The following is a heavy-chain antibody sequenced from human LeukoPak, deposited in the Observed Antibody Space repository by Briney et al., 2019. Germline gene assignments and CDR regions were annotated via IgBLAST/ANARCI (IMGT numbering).Heavy chain of an antibody. Sequence: SETLSLTCTVSGGSISSSSYYWSWIRQPPGKGLEWIGYIYYSGSTNYNPSLKSRVTISVDTSRNQFSLKLSSVTAADTAVYYCARTPYDYVWGSYRPFYYYMDVWGKGTTVTVSS. CDR1: GGSISSSSYY. V-gene: IGHV4-61*05. CDR3: ARTPYDYVWGSYRPFYYYMDV. CDR2: IYYSGST. J-gene: IGHJ6*03. D-gene: IGHD3-16*02.